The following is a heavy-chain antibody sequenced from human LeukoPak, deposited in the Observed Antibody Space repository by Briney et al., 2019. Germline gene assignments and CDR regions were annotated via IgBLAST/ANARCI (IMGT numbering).Heavy chain of an antibody. CDR3: ARSTSWSYYFDY. CDR2: IKEDGSEK. V-gene: IGHV3-7*03. CDR1: GFTFRSYW. J-gene: IGHJ4*02. D-gene: IGHD6-13*01. Sequence: PGGSLRLSCEASGFTFRSYWMTWVRQAAGKGLEWVAYIKEDGSEKYYVDSVKGRFTISRDNARNSLYLQMSSLRAEYTAVYYCARSTSWSYYFDYWGQGALVTVSS.